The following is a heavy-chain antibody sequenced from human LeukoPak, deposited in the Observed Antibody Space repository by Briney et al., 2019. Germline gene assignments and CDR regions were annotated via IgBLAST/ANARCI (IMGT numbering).Heavy chain of an antibody. CDR1: GGSISSSNW. D-gene: IGHD4-17*01. Sequence: SGTLALNCAVSGGSISSSNWWSWVRQPPGKGLEGVGEIYHSGSTNYNPPLKSRVTISVDKSKNQFSLKLSSVTAADTAVYYCARKGYGDYNRNFHYWGQGTLVTVSS. CDR2: IYHSGST. CDR3: ARKGYGDYNRNFHY. J-gene: IGHJ4*02. V-gene: IGHV4-4*02.